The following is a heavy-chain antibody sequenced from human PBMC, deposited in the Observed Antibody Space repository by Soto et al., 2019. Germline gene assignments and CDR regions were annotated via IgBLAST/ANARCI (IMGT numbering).Heavy chain of an antibody. CDR3: ASRRVPAAIHEASYFDY. Sequence: GGSLRLSCAASGFTFSNYAVSWVRQAPGKGLEWVSIISGSGDSTYYADSVKGRFTTSRDNSKNTLYLQMSSPRAEDTAVYYCASRRVPAAIHEASYFDYWGQGTLVTVSS. CDR2: ISGSGDST. V-gene: IGHV3-23*01. CDR1: GFTFSNYA. D-gene: IGHD2-2*01. J-gene: IGHJ4*02.